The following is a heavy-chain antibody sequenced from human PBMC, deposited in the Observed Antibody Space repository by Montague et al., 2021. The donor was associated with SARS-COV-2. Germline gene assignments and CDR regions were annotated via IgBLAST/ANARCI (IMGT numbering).Heavy chain of an antibody. CDR1: GYSISSGYY. Sequence: SETLSLTCTVSGYSISSGYYWGWIRQPPGKGLEWIGSIYHSGSTYYNPSLKSRVTISVDTSKNQFSLKLSSVTAADTAVYYCARDDYTPGDYYYYYGMDVWGHGTMVTVSS. V-gene: IGHV4-38-2*02. CDR2: IYHSGST. CDR3: ARDDYTPGDYYYYYGMDV. J-gene: IGHJ6*02. D-gene: IGHD4-11*01.